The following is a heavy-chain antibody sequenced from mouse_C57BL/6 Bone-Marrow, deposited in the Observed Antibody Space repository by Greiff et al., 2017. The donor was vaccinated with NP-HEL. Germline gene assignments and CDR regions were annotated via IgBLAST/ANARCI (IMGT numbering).Heavy chain of an antibody. J-gene: IGHJ1*03. V-gene: IGHV7-1*01. Sequence: EVQVVESGGGLVQSGRSLRLSCATSGFTFSDFYMEWVRQAPGKGLEWIAASRNKANDYTTEYSASVKGRFIVSRDTSQSILYLQMNALRAEDTAIYYCARDPDYDGRDWYFDVWGTGTTVTVSS. CDR1: GFTFSDFY. CDR3: ARDPDYDGRDWYFDV. D-gene: IGHD2-4*01. CDR2: SRNKANDYTT.